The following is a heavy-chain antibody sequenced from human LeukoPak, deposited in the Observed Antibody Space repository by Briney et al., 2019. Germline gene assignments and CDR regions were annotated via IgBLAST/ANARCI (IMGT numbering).Heavy chain of an antibody. CDR2: ISGGGGST. V-gene: IGHV3-23*01. CDR3: AKDPASPGP. CDR1: GFTFSSYA. J-gene: IGHJ5*02. Sequence: GGSLSLSCAASGFTFSSYAMTWVRQAPGKGLEWVSGISGGGGSTYYADSVKGRFTISRDNSKNTLYLQMNSLRAEDTAVYYCAKDPASPGPWGQGTLVTVSS.